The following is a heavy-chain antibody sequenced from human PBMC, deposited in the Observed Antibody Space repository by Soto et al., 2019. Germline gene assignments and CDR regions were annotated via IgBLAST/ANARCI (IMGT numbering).Heavy chain of an antibody. CDR3: AGGITIFGVARPQFDY. CDR1: GGSISSYY. Sequence: SETLSLTCTVSGGSISSYYWGWIRQPPGKGLEWIGYIYYSGSTNYNPSLKSRVTISVDTSKNQFSLKLSSVTAADTAVYYCAGGITIFGVARPQFDYWGQGTLVTVSS. D-gene: IGHD3-3*01. V-gene: IGHV4-59*01. CDR2: IYYSGST. J-gene: IGHJ4*02.